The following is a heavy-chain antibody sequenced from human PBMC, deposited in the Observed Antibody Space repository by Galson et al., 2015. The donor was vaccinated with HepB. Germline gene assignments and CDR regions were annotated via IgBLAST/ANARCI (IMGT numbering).Heavy chain of an antibody. Sequence: SLRLSCAASGFTFSSYGMHWVRQAPGKGLEWVAVISYDGSNKYYADSVKGRFTISRDNSKNTLYLQMNSLRAEDTAVYYCAKPYCSSTSCYGNYFDYWGQGTLVTVSS. CDR3: AKPYCSSTSCYGNYFDY. CDR2: ISYDGSNK. V-gene: IGHV3-30*18. CDR1: GFTFSSYG. D-gene: IGHD2-2*01. J-gene: IGHJ4*02.